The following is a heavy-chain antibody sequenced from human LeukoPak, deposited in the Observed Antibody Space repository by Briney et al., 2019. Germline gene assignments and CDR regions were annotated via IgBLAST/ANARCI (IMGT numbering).Heavy chain of an antibody. CDR3: ARSGNYYDTSGLLY. V-gene: IGHV3-48*02. D-gene: IGHD3-22*01. CDR1: GVMKTYS. CDR2: ISSSSITL. Sequence: GGSLRLSCAASGVMKTYSMNWVRQAPGKGLEWISYISSSSITLNYADSVKGRFTISRDNAKNLVFLYMNSLRDEDTAVYYCARSGNYYDTSGLLYWGQGALVIVSS. J-gene: IGHJ4*02.